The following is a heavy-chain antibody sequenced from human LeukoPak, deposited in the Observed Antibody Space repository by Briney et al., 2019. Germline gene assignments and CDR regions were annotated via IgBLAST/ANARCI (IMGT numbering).Heavy chain of an antibody. Sequence: PGGSLRLSCAASGFTFSSYWMHWVRQAPGKGLEWVGRIRHKGNSYTTEYAASVKGRFTISRDDSKTSLYLQMNSLKTEDTAVYYCTIGLGDWGQGTLVTVSS. V-gene: IGHV3-72*01. D-gene: IGHD3-16*01. CDR2: IRHKGNSYTT. J-gene: IGHJ4*02. CDR1: GFTFSSYW. CDR3: TIGLGD.